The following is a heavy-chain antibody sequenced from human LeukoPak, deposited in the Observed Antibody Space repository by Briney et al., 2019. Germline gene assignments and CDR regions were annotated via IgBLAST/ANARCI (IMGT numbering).Heavy chain of an antibody. D-gene: IGHD3-10*01. V-gene: IGHV1-8*01. CDR3: ARGTASSWFGELLIHYYYYGMDV. J-gene: IGHJ6*02. CDR1: GYTFTSYD. Sequence: ASVKVSCKASGYTFTSYDINWVRQATGQGLEWMGWMNPNSGNTGYAQKFQGRVTMTRNTSISTAYMELSSLRSEDTAVYYCARGTASSWFGELLIHYYYYGMDVWGQGTTVTVSS. CDR2: MNPNSGNT.